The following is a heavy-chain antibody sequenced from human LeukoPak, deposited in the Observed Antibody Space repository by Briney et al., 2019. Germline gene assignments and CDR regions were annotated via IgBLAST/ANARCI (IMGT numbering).Heavy chain of an antibody. D-gene: IGHD3-3*01. J-gene: IGHJ3*02. CDR1: GGSVSSGTYY. CDR3: ARWGVVFDAFDI. V-gene: IGHV4-31*03. CDR2: IYYSGST. Sequence: SETLSLTCTVSGGSVSSGTYYWSWIRQPPGKGLEWIGYIYYSGSTYYNPSLKSRVTISVDTSKNQFSLKLSSVTAADTAVYYCARWGVVFDAFDIWGQGTMVTVSS.